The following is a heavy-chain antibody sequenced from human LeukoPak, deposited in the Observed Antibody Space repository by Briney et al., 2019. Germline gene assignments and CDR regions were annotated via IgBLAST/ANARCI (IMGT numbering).Heavy chain of an antibody. D-gene: IGHD6-13*01. CDR2: ISAYNGNT. CDR3: ARPIGSSWYGWFDH. J-gene: IGHJ5*02. V-gene: IGHV1-18*01. CDR1: GYTFTSYG. Sequence: GASVNVSCKASGYTFTSYGSSGVRQAPGQGLEWMGWISAYNGNTNYAQKLQGRVTMTTDTSTSTAYMELRSLRSDDTAVYYCARPIGSSWYGWFDHWGQGTLVTVSS.